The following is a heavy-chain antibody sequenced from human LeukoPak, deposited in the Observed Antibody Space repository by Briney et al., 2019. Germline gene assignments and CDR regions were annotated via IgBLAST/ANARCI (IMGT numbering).Heavy chain of an antibody. D-gene: IGHD3-22*01. J-gene: IGHJ4*02. CDR3: ASIDYYDSSGLEQGAPPDY. Sequence: GGSLRLSCAASGFTFSSYAMHWVRQAPGKGLEWVAVISYDGSNKYYADSVKGRFTISRDNSKNTLYLQMNSLRAEDTAVYYCASIDYYDSSGLEQGAPPDYWGQGTLVTVSS. CDR1: GFTFSSYA. V-gene: IGHV3-30-3*01. CDR2: ISYDGSNK.